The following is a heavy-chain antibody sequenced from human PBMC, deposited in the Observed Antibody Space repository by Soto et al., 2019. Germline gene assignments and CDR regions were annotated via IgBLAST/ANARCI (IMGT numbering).Heavy chain of an antibody. CDR1: GYRFTSDA. CDR2: VSPHNDNS. D-gene: IGHD5-18*01. V-gene: IGHV1-18*04. J-gene: IGHJ3*01. Sequence: QVQLVQSGAALKRPGASVRLSCKASGYRFTSDAIVWVRQAPGQGLEWMGWVSPHNDNSNYAQKFRDRVTMTTDTSTSTAHMELRSLRSADTAVYYCAREKYLDTRTAFDVWGQGTMVNVS. CDR3: AREKYLDTRTAFDV.